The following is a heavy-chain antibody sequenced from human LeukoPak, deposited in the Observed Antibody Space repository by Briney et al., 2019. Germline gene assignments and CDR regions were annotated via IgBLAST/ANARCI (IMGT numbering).Heavy chain of an antibody. CDR1: GFTFSTHA. Sequence: GGSLRLSCVASGFTFSTHAMSWVRLAPGKGLEWVSAIGGSDGSTYYADSVKGRFTISRDNSKDTLYLQMNSLRAEDTAIYYCAKRDSSGSYPYYFDYWGQGTLVTVSS. CDR3: AKRDSSGSYPYYFDY. D-gene: IGHD3-22*01. J-gene: IGHJ4*02. CDR2: IGGSDGST. V-gene: IGHV3-23*01.